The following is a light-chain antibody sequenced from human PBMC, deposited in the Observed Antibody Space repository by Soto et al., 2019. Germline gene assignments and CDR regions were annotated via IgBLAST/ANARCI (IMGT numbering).Light chain of an antibody. Sequence: ALTQPASVSGSPGQSITISCTGTSSDIGAYNYVGWYQQHPGQAPKLMTYDVNNRPSGVSDRFSASKSGNTASLTIAWRQAEDEADYYCSSSTSSNTVVFGRGTKLTVL. CDR3: SSSTSSNTVV. CDR2: DVN. V-gene: IGLV2-14*03. J-gene: IGLJ3*02. CDR1: SSDIGAYNY.